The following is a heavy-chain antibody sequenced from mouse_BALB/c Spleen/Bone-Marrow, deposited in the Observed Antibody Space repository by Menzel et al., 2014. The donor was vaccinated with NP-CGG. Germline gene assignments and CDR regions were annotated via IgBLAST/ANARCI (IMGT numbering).Heavy chain of an antibody. CDR1: GFSLAGYG. CDR2: IWGDGST. D-gene: IGHD2-4*01. CDR3: ARDSFLITRALDY. J-gene: IGHJ4*01. V-gene: IGHV2-6-7*01. Sequence: QVQLKDSGPGLVAPSQSLSITCTVSGFSLAGYGVSGVRQSPGKGLEWLGMIWGDGSTDYNSALKSRLSISKDNSKSQVFLKMNSLQTDDTARYYYARDSFLITRALDYWGQGTSVTVSS.